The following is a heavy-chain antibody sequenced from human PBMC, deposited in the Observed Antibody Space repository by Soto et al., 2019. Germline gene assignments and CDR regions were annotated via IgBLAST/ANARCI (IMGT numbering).Heavy chain of an antibody. CDR2: IYYSGST. V-gene: IGHV4-61*01. J-gene: IGHJ4*02. CDR3: ARDTIYDDSSGYQTLYYFDY. CDR1: GGPVSSGSYY. Sequence: PSETLSLTCTVSGGPVSSGSYYWSWIRQPPGKGLEWIGYIYYSGSTNYNPSLKSRVTISVDTSKNQFSLKLSSVTAADTAVYYCARDTIYDDSSGYQTLYYFDYWGQGTLVTVSS. D-gene: IGHD3-22*01.